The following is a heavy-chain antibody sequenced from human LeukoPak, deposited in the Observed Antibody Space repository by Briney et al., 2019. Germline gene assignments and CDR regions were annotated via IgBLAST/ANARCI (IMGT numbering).Heavy chain of an antibody. CDR1: GGSISSGSYY. J-gene: IGHJ3*02. D-gene: IGHD1-14*01. Sequence: PSETLSLTCTVSGGSISSGSYYWSWIRQPAGKGLEWIGRIYTSGSTNYNPSLKSRVTISVDTSKNQFSLKLSSVTAADTAVYYSARAPRRAFDIWGQGTMVTVSS. CDR2: IYTSGST. CDR3: ARAPRRAFDI. V-gene: IGHV4-61*02.